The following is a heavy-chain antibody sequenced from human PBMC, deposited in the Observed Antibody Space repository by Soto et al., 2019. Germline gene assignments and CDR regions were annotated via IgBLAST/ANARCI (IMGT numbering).Heavy chain of an antibody. J-gene: IGHJ4*03. CDR3: AKRHYYGSGSFALAT. D-gene: IGHD3-10*01. V-gene: IGHV3-23*01. CDR2: VSGDGYAS. Sequence: PGGSLRLSCAGSGFTFSSNDMSWVRQAPGKGLEWVSSVSGDGYASDYADSVKGRFTVSRHNSKNTLYLQMNSLRAEDTAVYYCAKRHYYGSGSFALATWGQGTLVTVSS. CDR1: GFTFSSND.